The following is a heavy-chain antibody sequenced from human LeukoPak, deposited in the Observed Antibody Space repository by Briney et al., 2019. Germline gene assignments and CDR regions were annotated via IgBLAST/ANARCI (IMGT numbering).Heavy chain of an antibody. CDR3: ARRDRYSGYD. D-gene: IGHD5-12*01. CDR1: GYSFTTSW. V-gene: IGHV5-51*01. J-gene: IGHJ4*02. CDR2: ICPGDSDT. Sequence: GESLKISCKVSGYSFTTSWIGWVRQMSGKGLEWVGVICPGDSDTRYSPSFQGQVTMSADKSNNTAYLQWSSLKASDTAMYYCARRDRYSGYDWGQGTLVTVSS.